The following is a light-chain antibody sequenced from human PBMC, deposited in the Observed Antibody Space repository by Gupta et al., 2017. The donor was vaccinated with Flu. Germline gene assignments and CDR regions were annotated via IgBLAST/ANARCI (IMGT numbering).Light chain of an antibody. V-gene: IGKV3-20*01. CDR3: QQYHASPIT. Sequence: EIVLTQSQGTLSLSPGERATLSCRASQTVSSYFLAWYQQRPGRAPSLLIHGASARATGIPDRFSGSGSGTDFTLTINGLEPEDFAVYFCQQYHASPITFGQGTRLEIK. J-gene: IGKJ5*01. CDR1: QTVSSYF. CDR2: GAS.